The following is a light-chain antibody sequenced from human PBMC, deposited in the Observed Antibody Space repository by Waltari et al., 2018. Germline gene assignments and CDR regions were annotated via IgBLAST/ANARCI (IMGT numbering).Light chain of an antibody. Sequence: DIQMTQSPSTLSASVGDRVAITCRASQRVNSWLAWYQQKPGKAPKFLIYKVSILESGVPSRFSGSGSGTEFTLTISNLQPDDFATYYCQQYNRYSTFGQGTKVERK. CDR2: KVS. V-gene: IGKV1-5*03. CDR3: QQYNRYST. J-gene: IGKJ1*01. CDR1: QRVNSW.